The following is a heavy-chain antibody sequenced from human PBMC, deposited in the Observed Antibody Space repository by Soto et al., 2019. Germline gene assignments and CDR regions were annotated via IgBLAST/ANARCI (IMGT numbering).Heavy chain of an antibody. CDR3: ARDSRGGAARRPTFYY. Sequence: GSLRLSCVGSGFTFSSFEMNWVRQTPGKGLEWLSYIGRSGETIYYADSVKGRFTISRDNAKSSLLLQMNGLRDEDTGIYYCARDSRGGAARRPTFYYWGRGTLVTVSS. J-gene: IGHJ4*02. V-gene: IGHV3-48*03. D-gene: IGHD6-6*01. CDR2: IGRSGETI. CDR1: GFTFSSFE.